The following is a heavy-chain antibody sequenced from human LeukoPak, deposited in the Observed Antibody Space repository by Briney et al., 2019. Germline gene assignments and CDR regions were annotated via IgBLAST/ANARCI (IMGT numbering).Heavy chain of an antibody. D-gene: IGHD4-17*01. J-gene: IGHJ6*03. CDR3: ASSVTTYYYYYMDV. Sequence: GALRLSCAASGFTFSDCYMIWIRQAPGKGLEWVSYISSSGSSINYADSVKGRFTISRDNAKNSLYLQMNSLRAEDTAVYYCASSVTTYYYYYMDVWGKGTTVTISS. V-gene: IGHV3-11*01. CDR2: ISSSGSSI. CDR1: GFTFSDCY.